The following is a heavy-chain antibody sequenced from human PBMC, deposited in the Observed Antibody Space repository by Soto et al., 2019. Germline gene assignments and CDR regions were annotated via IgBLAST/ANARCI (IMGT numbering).Heavy chain of an antibody. J-gene: IGHJ4*02. V-gene: IGHV3-21*01. D-gene: IGHD5-12*01. CDR3: ARDGLDGYKPIYYFDY. CDR2: ISSSSSYI. Sequence: GGSLRLSCAASGFTFSSYSMNWVRQAPGKGLEWVSSISSSSSYIYYADSVKGRFTISRDNAKNSLYLQMNSLRAEDTAVYYCARDGLDGYKPIYYFDYWGQGTLVTVSS. CDR1: GFTFSSYS.